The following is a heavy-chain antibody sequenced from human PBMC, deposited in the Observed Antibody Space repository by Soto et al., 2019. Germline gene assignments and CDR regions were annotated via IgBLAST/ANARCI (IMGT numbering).Heavy chain of an antibody. V-gene: IGHV3-7*01. CDR3: ARDNRDGLFDY. Sequence: VGSLRLSCAASGFTFSSYWMSWVRQAPGKGLEWVANIKQDGSEKYYVDSVKGRFTISRDNAKNSLYLQMNSLRAEDTAVYYCARDNRDGLFDYWGQGTLVTVSS. CDR2: IKQDGSEK. J-gene: IGHJ4*02. CDR1: GFTFSSYW.